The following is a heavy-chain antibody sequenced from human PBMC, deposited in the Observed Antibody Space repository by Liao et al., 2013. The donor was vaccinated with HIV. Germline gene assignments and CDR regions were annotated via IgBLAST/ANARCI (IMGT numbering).Heavy chain of an antibody. CDR2: IYASGST. V-gene: IGHV4-4*07. J-gene: IGHJ4*02. CDR1: GGSISSYY. Sequence: QLQLRESGPGLVKPSETLSLTCTVSGGSISSYYWSWIRQPAGKGLEWIGRIYASGSTHYNPSLKSRVTMSVDTSKNQLSLKLSSVTAADTAVYYCARVEWFGEFFSYYFDYWGQGTLVTVSS. CDR3: ARVEWFGEFFSYYFDY. D-gene: IGHD3-10*01.